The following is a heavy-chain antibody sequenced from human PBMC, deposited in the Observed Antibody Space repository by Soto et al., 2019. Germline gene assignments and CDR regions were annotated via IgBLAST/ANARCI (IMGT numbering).Heavy chain of an antibody. CDR1: GYTFTSYE. CDR3: ARGDSFSSSWYWFDT. CDR2: MNPNSGNT. D-gene: IGHD6-13*01. Sequence: QVQLVQSGAEVKKPGASVKVSCKASGYTFTSYEISWVRQAPGQGLEWMGWMNPNSGNTAYAQKFQGRVTMTGNTSISTAYMELSSLRSDDTTVYYCARGDSFSSSWYWFDTWGQGTLVSVSS. J-gene: IGHJ5*02. V-gene: IGHV1-8*01.